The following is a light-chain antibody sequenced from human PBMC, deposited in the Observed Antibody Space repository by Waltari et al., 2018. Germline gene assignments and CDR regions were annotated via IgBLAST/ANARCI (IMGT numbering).Light chain of an antibody. CDR2: TAS. V-gene: IGKV1-5*03. J-gene: IGKJ5*01. CDR3: QQYNTYPLT. Sequence: DIQMTQSPSTLSASVGDRGTIIFRASQYISSWLAWYQQHPGKATKLLIYTASILESGVPSRFSGSESGTEFTLTISSLQPDDFATYYCQQYNTYPLTFGQGTRLEI. CDR1: QYISSW.